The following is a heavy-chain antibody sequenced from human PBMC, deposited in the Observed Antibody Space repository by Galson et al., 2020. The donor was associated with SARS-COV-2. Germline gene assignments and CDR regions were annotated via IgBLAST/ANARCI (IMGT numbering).Heavy chain of an antibody. J-gene: IGHJ6*02. D-gene: IGHD2-15*01. V-gene: IGHV3-30*18. CDR3: AKDREDCSGDTCSDYYYYAMDV. CDR2: ISNDGSDK. Sequence: GGSLRLSCAASGLTFTSYGMHWVRQAPGKGLAWVAFISNDGSDKYYADSVKGRFTISRDNSKNTLYLQMNSLRAEDTAMYYCAKDREDCSGDTCSDYYYYAMDVWGQGTTVTVSS. CDR1: GLTFTSYG.